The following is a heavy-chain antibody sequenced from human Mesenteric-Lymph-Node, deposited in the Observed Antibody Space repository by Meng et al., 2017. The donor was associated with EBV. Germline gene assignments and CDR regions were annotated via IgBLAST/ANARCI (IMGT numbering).Heavy chain of an antibody. CDR1: GGSVSSDSYY. J-gene: IGHJ3*02. CDR3: ARYCGADCYTDAFDI. Sequence: QVRLPGCGPGLVKPSGPLSLTCPVSGGSVSSDSYYWSWIRQPQGKALEWIGYIFYSGSTNYNPSLKSRVTISVDTSKNQFSLKLSSVTAADTALFYCARYCGADCYTDAFDIWGQGTMVTVSS. V-gene: IGHV4-61*01. D-gene: IGHD2-21*01. CDR2: IFYSGST.